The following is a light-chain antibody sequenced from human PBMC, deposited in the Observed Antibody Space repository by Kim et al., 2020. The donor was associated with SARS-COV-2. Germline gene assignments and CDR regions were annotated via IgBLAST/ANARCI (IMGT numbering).Light chain of an antibody. CDR1: KLGDKY. CDR2: QDN. J-gene: IGLJ2*01. Sequence: SYELTQPPSVSVSPGQTASITCSGDKLGDKYACWYQQKPGQSPVLVIHQDNKRPSGIPERFYGSNSGNTATLTISGTQAMDEADYYCQSWDSSTAVFGGGTQLTVL. CDR3: QSWDSSTAV. V-gene: IGLV3-1*01.